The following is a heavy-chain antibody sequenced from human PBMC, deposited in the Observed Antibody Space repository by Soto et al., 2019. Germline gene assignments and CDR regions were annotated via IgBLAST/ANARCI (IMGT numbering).Heavy chain of an antibody. CDR1: GYTFTGYY. D-gene: IGHD3-3*01. V-gene: IGHV1-2*04. Sequence: GASVKVSCKASGYTFTGYYMHWVRQAPGQGLEWMGWINPNSGGTNYAQKFQGWVTMTRDTSISTAYMELSRLRSDDTAVYYCARSLLRFLEWFGFDPWGQGTLVTVSS. CDR3: ARSLLRFLEWFGFDP. J-gene: IGHJ5*02. CDR2: INPNSGGT.